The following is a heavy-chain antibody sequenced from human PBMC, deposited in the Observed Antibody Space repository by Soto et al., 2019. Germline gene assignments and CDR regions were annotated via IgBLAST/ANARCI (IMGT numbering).Heavy chain of an antibody. J-gene: IGHJ4*02. V-gene: IGHV3-30*18. Sequence: QVQLVESGGGVVQPGRSLRLSCAASGFTFSSYGMHWVRQAPGKGLEWVAVISYDGRNKYYADSVKGRFTISRDNSKNTLYLQMNSLRAEDTAVYYCAKEAVGMVVTAVYYFDYWGQGTLVTVSS. D-gene: IGHD2-21*02. CDR1: GFTFSSYG. CDR2: ISYDGRNK. CDR3: AKEAVGMVVTAVYYFDY.